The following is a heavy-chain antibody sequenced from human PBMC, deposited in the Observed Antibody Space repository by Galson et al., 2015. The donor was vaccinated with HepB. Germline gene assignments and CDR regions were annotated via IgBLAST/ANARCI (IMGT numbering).Heavy chain of an antibody. CDR1: GGTFSSYA. CDR2: IIPIFGTA. CDR3: ARFPLFPRIQDAFDI. J-gene: IGHJ3*02. D-gene: IGHD2-21*01. Sequence: SVKVSCKASGGTFSSYAISWVRQAPGQGLEWMGGIIPIFGTANYAQKFQGRVTITADESTSTAYMEPSSLRSEDTAVYYCARFPLFPRIQDAFDIWGQGTMVTVSS. V-gene: IGHV1-69*13.